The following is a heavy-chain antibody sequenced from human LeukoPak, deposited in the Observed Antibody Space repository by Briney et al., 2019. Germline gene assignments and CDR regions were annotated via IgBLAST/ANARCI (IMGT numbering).Heavy chain of an antibody. CDR1: GYTFTGYY. D-gene: IGHD1-7*01. J-gene: IGHJ4*02. Sequence: ASVKVSCKASGYTFTGYYMHWVRQAPGQGLEWMGWINPNSGGTNYAQKFQGRVTMTRDTSISTAYMEPSRLRSDDTAVYYCARGGYNWNYGQGYWGQGTLVTVSS. CDR2: INPNSGGT. CDR3: ARGGYNWNYGQGY. V-gene: IGHV1-2*02.